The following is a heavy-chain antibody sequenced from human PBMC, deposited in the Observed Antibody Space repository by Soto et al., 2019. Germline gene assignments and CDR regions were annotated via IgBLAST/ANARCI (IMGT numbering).Heavy chain of an antibody. V-gene: IGHV3-15*04. D-gene: IGHD4-17*01. CDR3: LDYGEFSRVP. CDR1: GFIFSNAW. CDR2: IVSRAEGAKT. J-gene: IGHJ5*02. Sequence: EAQVVESGGGLVKPGGSLRLSCVASGFIFSNAWMTWFRQSPGKGLEWVGRIVSRAEGAKTDYAAAVKGRFTISRDDSKNTLYLQMDSLNIEDTDIYYCLDYGEFSRVPWGQGTPVTVSS.